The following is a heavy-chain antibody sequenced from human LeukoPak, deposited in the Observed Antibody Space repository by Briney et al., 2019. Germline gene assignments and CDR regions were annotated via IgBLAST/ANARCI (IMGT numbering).Heavy chain of an antibody. CDR2: IYYSGST. V-gene: IGHV4-31*03. J-gene: IGHJ5*02. CDR3: ARESTGYCSGGSCYPGGWFDP. CDR1: GGSISSGGYY. D-gene: IGHD2-15*01. Sequence: SETLSLTCTVSGGSISSGGYYWSWIRQHPGKGLEWIGYIYYSGSTYYNPSLKSRVTISVDTSKNQFSLRLSSVTAADTAVYYCARESTGYCSGGSCYPGGWFDPWGQGTLVTVSS.